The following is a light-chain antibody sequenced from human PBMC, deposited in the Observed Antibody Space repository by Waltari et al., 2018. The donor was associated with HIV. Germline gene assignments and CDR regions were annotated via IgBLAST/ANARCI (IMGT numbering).Light chain of an antibody. CDR3: QQRSSWPRT. Sequence: EIVLTQSPATMSLSPGVRATLSCSASPSVSSYLVWYQQKPGQAPRLLICDASNRGTGIPARFSCSGSGTDFTLTISSLDPEDFPVYYCQQRSSWPRTFGGGTKVELK. V-gene: IGKV3-11*01. CDR1: PSVSSY. J-gene: IGKJ4*01. CDR2: DAS.